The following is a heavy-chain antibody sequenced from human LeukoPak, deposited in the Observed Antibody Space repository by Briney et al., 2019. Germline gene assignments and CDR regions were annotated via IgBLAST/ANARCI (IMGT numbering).Heavy chain of an antibody. CDR1: GGSISNGDHY. J-gene: IGHJ4*02. Sequence: SETLSLTCTVSGGSISNGDHYWSWIRQHPGKGLEWIGHIYYSGSTYYNPSLKSRGIISVETSKNQFSLKLSSVTAADTAVYYCARGPGGRYCSSTSCSNPLDYWGQGTLVTVSS. V-gene: IGHV4-31*03. CDR3: ARGPGGRYCSSTSCSNPLDY. D-gene: IGHD2-2*01. CDR2: IYYSGST.